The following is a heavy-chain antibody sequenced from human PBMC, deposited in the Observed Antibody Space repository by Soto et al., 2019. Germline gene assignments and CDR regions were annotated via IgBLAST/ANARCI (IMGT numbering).Heavy chain of an antibody. CDR1: GFTFSSYA. V-gene: IGHV3-23*01. D-gene: IGHD2-2*01. CDR2: ISGSGGST. Sequence: GGSLRLSCAASGFTFSSYAMSWVRQAPGKGLEWVSAISGSGGSTYYADSVKGRFTISRDNSKNTLYLQMNSLRAEDTAVYYCAKELGVIVVVPGAAYNWFDRWGQGNLVTVSS. J-gene: IGHJ5*02. CDR3: AKELGVIVVVPGAAYNWFDR.